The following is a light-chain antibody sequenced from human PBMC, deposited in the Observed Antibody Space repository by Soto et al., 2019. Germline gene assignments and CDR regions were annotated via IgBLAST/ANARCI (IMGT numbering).Light chain of an antibody. J-gene: IGKJ1*01. CDR3: QQYGSSQS. CDR2: GAS. CDR1: QTVSSNY. Sequence: EIVLTQSPGTLSLSPGERATLSCRASQTVSSNYLAWYQQKPGQAPRLLIYGASSRATGIPDRFSGSGSGKDVTLTISRLEPEDFAVYYCQQYGSSQSFGQGTKVEIK. V-gene: IGKV3-20*01.